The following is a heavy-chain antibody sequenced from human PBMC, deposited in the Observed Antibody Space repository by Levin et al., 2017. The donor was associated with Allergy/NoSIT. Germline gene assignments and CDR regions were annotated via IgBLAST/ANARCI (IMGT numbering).Heavy chain of an antibody. D-gene: IGHD3-9*01. J-gene: IGHJ3*02. V-gene: IGHV4-59*08. CDR2: IYYSGST. CDR3: ARLRPDILTGLDAFDI. CDR1: GGSISSYY. Sequence: SETLSLTCTVSGGSISSYYWSWIRQPPGKGLEWIGYIYYSGSTNYNPSLKSRVTISVDTSKNQFSLKLSSVTAADTAVYYCARLRPDILTGLDAFDIWGQGTMVTVSS.